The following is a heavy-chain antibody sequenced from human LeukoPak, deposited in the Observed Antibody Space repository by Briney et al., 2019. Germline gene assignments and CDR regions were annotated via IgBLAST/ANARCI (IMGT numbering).Heavy chain of an antibody. CDR2: ILYDGSNK. V-gene: IGHV3-30*02. J-gene: IGHJ4*02. CDR3: ARPYCSGGSCYSGHFEY. Sequence: GGSLRLSCAASGFTFSSYGIHWVRQAPGKGLEWVAFILYDGSNKFYADSVKGRFTISRDNSKNTLYLQMNSLRSEDTAVYYCARPYCSGGSCYSGHFEYWGQGTLVTVSS. D-gene: IGHD2-15*01. CDR1: GFTFSSYG.